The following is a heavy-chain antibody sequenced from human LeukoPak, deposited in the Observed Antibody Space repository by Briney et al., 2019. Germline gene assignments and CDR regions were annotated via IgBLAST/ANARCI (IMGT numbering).Heavy chain of an antibody. CDR2: IGGSDSIV. D-gene: IGHD6-19*01. Sequence: GGSLRLSCAVSAFTVNDYYMNWIRQAPGKGREWVSDIGGSDSIVAYADSVKGRFSISRDFAKNSLYLQMNSLRAEDTAVYYCAREKVAGTFDSWGQGALVTVSS. CDR1: AFTVNDYY. V-gene: IGHV3-11*01. J-gene: IGHJ4*02. CDR3: AREKVAGTFDS.